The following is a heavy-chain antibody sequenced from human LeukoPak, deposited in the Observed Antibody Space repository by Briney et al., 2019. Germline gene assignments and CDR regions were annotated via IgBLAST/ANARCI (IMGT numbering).Heavy chain of an antibody. CDR1: GGTFSSYA. CDR2: IIPIFGTA. V-gene: IGHV1-69*13. D-gene: IGHD2-21*01. Sequence: VASVKVSCKASGGTFSSYAISWVRQAPGQGLEWMGGIIPIFGTANYAQKFQGRVTITADESTSTAYMELSSLRSEDTAVYYCAREYCGGDCYPDYWGQGTLVTVSS. J-gene: IGHJ4*02. CDR3: AREYCGGDCYPDY.